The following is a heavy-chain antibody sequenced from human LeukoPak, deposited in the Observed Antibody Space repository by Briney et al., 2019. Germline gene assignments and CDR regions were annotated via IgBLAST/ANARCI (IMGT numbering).Heavy chain of an antibody. CDR3: ARFFSPYAFDI. J-gene: IGHJ3*02. Sequence: SETLSLTCTVSGGSTSSSSYYWGWIRQPPGKGLEWIGSIYYSGSTDYNPSLKSRVTISGDTSKNQFYLNLTSMTAADTAVYYCARFFSPYAFDIWGQGTMVTVSS. CDR1: GGSTSSSSYY. CDR2: IYYSGST. D-gene: IGHD3-3*01. V-gene: IGHV4-39*07.